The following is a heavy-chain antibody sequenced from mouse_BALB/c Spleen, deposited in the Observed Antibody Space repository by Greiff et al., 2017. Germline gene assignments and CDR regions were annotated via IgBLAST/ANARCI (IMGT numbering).Heavy chain of an antibody. J-gene: IGHJ4*01. CDR3: ARDGTTVVATEGAMDY. V-gene: IGHV7-3*02. CDR2: IRNKANGYTT. CDR1: GFTFTDYY. Sequence: EVQRVESGGGLVQPGGSLRLSCATSGFTFTDYYMSWVRQPPGKALEWLGFIRNKANGYTTEYSASVKGRFTISRDNSQSILYLQMNTLRAEDSATYYCARDGTTVVATEGAMDYWGQGTSVTVSS. D-gene: IGHD1-1*01.